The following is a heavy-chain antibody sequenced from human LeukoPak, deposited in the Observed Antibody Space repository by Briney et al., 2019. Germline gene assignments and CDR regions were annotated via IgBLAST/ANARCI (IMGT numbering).Heavy chain of an antibody. V-gene: IGHV4-59*12. Sequence: SETLSLTCTVSGGSISSYYWSWIRQPPGEGLEWIGYIYYSGSTNYNPSLKSRVTISVDTSKNQFSLKLSSVTAADTAVYYCARESHYYYGSGSYGGLDYWGQGTLVTVSS. J-gene: IGHJ4*02. CDR1: GGSISSYY. CDR3: ARESHYYYGSGSYGGLDY. CDR2: IYYSGST. D-gene: IGHD3-10*01.